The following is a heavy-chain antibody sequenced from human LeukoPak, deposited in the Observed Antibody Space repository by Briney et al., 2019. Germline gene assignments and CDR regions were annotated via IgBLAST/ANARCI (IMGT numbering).Heavy chain of an antibody. Sequence: PGGSLRLSCAASGFTFDDYDISWVRQAPGKGLEWVSHINWNGNTIGYADSVKGRFTISRDNAKNSLYLQMNSLRAEDTAVYYCARVIGDSSGYYSPYFDYWGQGTLVTVSS. V-gene: IGHV3-20*04. J-gene: IGHJ4*02. CDR3: ARVIGDSSGYYSPYFDY. CDR2: INWNGNTI. CDR1: GFTFDDYD. D-gene: IGHD3-22*01.